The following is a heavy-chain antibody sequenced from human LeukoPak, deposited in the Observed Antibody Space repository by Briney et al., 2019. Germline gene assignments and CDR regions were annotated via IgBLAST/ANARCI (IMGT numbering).Heavy chain of an antibody. J-gene: IGHJ4*02. Sequence: GRSLRLSCAASGFSFTDSAMHWVRQAPGKGLEWVAVISKDGSDKYYPGSVRGRFTISRDNSKNTIYLQMDSLRAEDTAIYYCARDYWWNYDYWGQGTLVTVSS. CDR1: GFSFTDSA. CDR2: ISKDGSDK. CDR3: ARDYWWNYDY. V-gene: IGHV3-30-3*01. D-gene: IGHD1-7*01.